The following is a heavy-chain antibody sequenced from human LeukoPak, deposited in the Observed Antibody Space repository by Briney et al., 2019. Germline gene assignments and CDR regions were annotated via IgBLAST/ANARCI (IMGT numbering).Heavy chain of an antibody. CDR1: GYTFSNSI. V-gene: IGHV5-51*01. CDR3: ARQHLGFDP. J-gene: IGHJ5*02. CDR2: IYPGDSDT. Sequence: GESLKISCKGSGYTFSNSIIGWVRQMPGKGLEWMGIIYPGDSDTRYSPSFQGQVTISADKSISTAYLQWSSLKASDTAMYYCARQHLGFDPWGQGTLVTVSS.